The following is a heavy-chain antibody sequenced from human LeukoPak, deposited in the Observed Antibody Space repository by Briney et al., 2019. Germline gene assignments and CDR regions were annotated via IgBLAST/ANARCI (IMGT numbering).Heavy chain of an antibody. CDR1: GFTFRGYA. D-gene: IGHD1-26*01. CDR2: ISESGVGT. V-gene: IGHV3-23*01. Sequence: PGGSLRLACAASGFTFRGYAMNWVRQAPGQGLEWVSGISESGVGTNYADSVKGRFTISRDNSKNTLYLQMNSLRAEDTAVYYCAKIKGGATIDYWGQGTLVTVSS. J-gene: IGHJ4*02. CDR3: AKIKGGATIDY.